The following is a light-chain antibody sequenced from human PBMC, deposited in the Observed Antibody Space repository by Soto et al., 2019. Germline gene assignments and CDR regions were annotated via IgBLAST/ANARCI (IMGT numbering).Light chain of an antibody. J-gene: IGKJ2*01. Sequence: EIVLTQSPGTLSLSPGERATLSCRASQSVSNNYLAWYQQKPGQAPRLLIYGISSRATGTPDRFSGSGSGTDFALTISRLEPEDFAVYYCQQYGSSPYTFGQGTKLDFK. CDR3: QQYGSSPYT. CDR2: GIS. V-gene: IGKV3-20*01. CDR1: QSVSNNY.